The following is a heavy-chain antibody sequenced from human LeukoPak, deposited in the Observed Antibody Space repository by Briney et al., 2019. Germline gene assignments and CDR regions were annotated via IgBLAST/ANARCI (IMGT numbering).Heavy chain of an antibody. CDR3: AKEPTVLTRYFDY. CDR2: IRGDGITT. V-gene: IGHV3-23*01. J-gene: IGHJ4*02. D-gene: IGHD4/OR15-4a*01. CDR1: GFTFSQYG. Sequence: GGSLRLSCRASGFTFSQYGMNWVRQAPGKGLEWVSAIRGDGITTYYADSVKGRFTISRDNSKNTLYLQMNSLRAEDTAVYYCAKEPTVLTRYFDYWGQGTLVTVSS.